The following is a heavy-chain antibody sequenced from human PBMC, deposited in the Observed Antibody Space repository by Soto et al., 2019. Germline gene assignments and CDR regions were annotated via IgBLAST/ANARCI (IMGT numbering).Heavy chain of an antibody. J-gene: IGHJ4*02. CDR2: ISGSGGST. CDR1: GFSFSSFA. CDR3: AKARYSSGWNYFDY. V-gene: IGHV3-23*01. D-gene: IGHD6-19*01. Sequence: PGGSLRLSCAASGFSFSSFAMSWVRQAPGKGLEWVSAISGSGGSTYYADSVKGRFTISRDKSKNTLYLQMNSLRAEDTAVYYCAKARYSSGWNYFDYWGQGTLVTVS.